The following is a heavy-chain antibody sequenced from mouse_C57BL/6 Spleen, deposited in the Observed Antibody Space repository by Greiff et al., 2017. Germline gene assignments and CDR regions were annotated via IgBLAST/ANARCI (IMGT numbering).Heavy chain of an antibody. J-gene: IGHJ1*03. CDR2: ICSGGGSI. V-gene: IGHV5-9-1*02. CDR1: GFTFSSYA. Sequence: EVLLVQSGAGLVKPGGSLKLSCAASGFTFSSYAMSWVRQTPGKSLEWVAYICSGGGSIYYADTVKGRFTISADNARNTMYLQMSSLKSEDKAMYYCTRDDGGGRGDWYFDVWGTGTTVTVSS. D-gene: IGHD2-3*01. CDR3: TRDDGGGRGDWYFDV.